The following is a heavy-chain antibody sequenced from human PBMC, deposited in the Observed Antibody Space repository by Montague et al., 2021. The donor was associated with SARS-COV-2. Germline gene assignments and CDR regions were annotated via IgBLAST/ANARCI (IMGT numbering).Heavy chain of an antibody. CDR1: GFTFSSYA. CDR2: ISYDGSNK. D-gene: IGHD6-13*01. V-gene: IGHV3-30*04. Sequence: FLRLSCAASGFTFSSYAMHWVRQAPGKGLEWVAVISYDGSNKYYADSVKGRFTISRDNSKNTLYLQMNSLRAEDTAVYYCARDSEQQLVPDFDYWGQGTLVTVSS. J-gene: IGHJ4*02. CDR3: ARDSEQQLVPDFDY.